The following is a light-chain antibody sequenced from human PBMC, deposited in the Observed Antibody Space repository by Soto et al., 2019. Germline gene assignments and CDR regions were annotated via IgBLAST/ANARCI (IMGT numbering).Light chain of an antibody. CDR2: KAS. V-gene: IGKV1-5*03. J-gene: IGKJ1*01. CDR1: QSITIW. Sequence: DIQMTQYPSSLSASVGDRVTITCRASQSITIWLAWYQQKPGKAPKLLIYKASTLESGVPSRFSGSGSGTEFTPTISSLQPGDFATYYCQHYNTYPWRFGQVTMVDVK. CDR3: QHYNTYPWR.